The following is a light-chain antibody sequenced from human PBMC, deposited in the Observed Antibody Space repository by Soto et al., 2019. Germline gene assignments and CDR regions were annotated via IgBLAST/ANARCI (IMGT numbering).Light chain of an antibody. V-gene: IGKV3-15*01. Sequence: VVTQSPATLSVFPGETATLSCRASQSVSSDLAWYQQRPGQAPRLLIYGASTRATGIPARFRGSGSVTEFRLTICSLQSEDFATYYCQQYNTWHPKMAFGRGTKVEI. CDR3: QQYNTWHPKMA. CDR1: QSVSSD. CDR2: GAS. J-gene: IGKJ1*01.